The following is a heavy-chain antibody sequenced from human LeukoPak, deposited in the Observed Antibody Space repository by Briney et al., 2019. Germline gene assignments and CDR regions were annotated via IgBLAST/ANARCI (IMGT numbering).Heavy chain of an antibody. CDR2: MHYSGDS. CDR1: GGSISGFY. Sequence: SETLSLTCTVSGGSISGFYWSWIRQPPGKGLEWIGYMHYSGDSNYNPSLKSRVTMSLDTSKNQLSLRLSSVTAADTAVYYCARHPFATPFDYWGRGTLVTVSS. CDR3: ARHPFATPFDY. J-gene: IGHJ4*02. D-gene: IGHD2-15*01. V-gene: IGHV4-59*08.